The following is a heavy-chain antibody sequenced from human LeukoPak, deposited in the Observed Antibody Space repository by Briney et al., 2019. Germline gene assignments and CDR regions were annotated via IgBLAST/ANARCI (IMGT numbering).Heavy chain of an antibody. CDR2: ISAYNGNT. CDR3: AGVTGTPKGYYYYMDV. Sequence: ASVKVSCKASGYTFTSYGISWVRQAPGQGLEWMGWISAYNGNTNYAQKLQGRVTMTTDTSTSTAYMELRSLRSDDTAVYYCAGVTGTPKGYYYYMDVWGKGTTVTVSS. V-gene: IGHV1-18*01. D-gene: IGHD1-7*01. J-gene: IGHJ6*03. CDR1: GYTFTSYG.